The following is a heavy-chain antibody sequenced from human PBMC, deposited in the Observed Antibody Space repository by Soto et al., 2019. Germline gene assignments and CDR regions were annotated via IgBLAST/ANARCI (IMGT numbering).Heavy chain of an antibody. D-gene: IGHD1-1*01. CDR2: IYYSGST. Sequence: SETLSLTCTVSGGSISSYYWSWIRQPPGKGLEWIGYIYYSGSTNYNPSLKSRVTISVDTSKNQFSLKLSSVTAADTAVYYCARESLYYGQGNDIRVTYFDYWGQGTLVTVSS. V-gene: IGHV4-59*01. CDR1: GGSISSYY. CDR3: ARESLYYGQGNDIRVTYFDY. J-gene: IGHJ4*02.